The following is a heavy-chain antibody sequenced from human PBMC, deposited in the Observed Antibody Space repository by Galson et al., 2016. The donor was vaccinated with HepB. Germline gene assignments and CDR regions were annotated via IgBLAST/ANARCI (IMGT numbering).Heavy chain of an antibody. D-gene: IGHD3-22*01. CDR3: AIVVVILEDAFDI. CDR2: ISSSGTTI. V-gene: IGHV3-48*02. J-gene: IGHJ3*02. CDR1: GFRFSNFN. Sequence: SLRLSCAASGFRFSNFNINWVRQAPGKGLEWISYISSSGTTIYYADSVRGRFTISRDNAKNSLYLQMNSLRDEDTAVYYCAIVVVILEDAFDIWGQGTMVTVSS.